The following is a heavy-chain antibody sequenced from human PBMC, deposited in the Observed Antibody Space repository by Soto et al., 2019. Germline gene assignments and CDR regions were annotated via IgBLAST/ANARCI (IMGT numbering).Heavy chain of an antibody. V-gene: IGHV2-5*02. CDR3: AHINGVLRGVAYYHNGMDV. CDR2: IYWDNDK. CDR1: GFSLTTRGVG. Sequence: QITLKESGPPLVRPTQTLTLTCSFSGFSLTTRGVGVSWIRQPPGKALEWLALIYWDNDKRYSPSLKDRLTITKQTSKNRVVLTLTTVDPVDTATYSCAHINGVLRGVAYYHNGMDVWGPGTTVTVSS. J-gene: IGHJ6*02. D-gene: IGHD3-10*01.